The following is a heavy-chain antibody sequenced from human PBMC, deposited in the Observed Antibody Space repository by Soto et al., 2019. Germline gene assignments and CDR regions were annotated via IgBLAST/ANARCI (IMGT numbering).Heavy chain of an antibody. CDR2: IYWNDDK. J-gene: IGHJ4*02. CDR1: GFSLSTGGVG. Sequence: SGPTLVNPTQTLTLTCTFSGFSLSTGGVGVGWIRQPPGKALEWLTVIYWNDDKRYSPSLRSRLTITKDTSKNHVVLTLTNMDPVDTATYYCAHLNYFDNSGLDYWGQGTLVTVSS. V-gene: IGHV2-5*01. D-gene: IGHD3-22*01. CDR3: AHLNYFDNSGLDY.